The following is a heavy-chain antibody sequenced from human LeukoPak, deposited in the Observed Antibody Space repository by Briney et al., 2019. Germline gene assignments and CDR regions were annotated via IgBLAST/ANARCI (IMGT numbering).Heavy chain of an antibody. Sequence: ASVKVSCKVSGYTLTELSMHWVRQAPGKGLEWMGGFDPEDGETIYAQKFQGRVTMTEDTSTDTAYMELSGLRSEDTAVYYCATVFSDSSGYYLDYWGQGTLVTVSS. CDR3: ATVFSDSSGYYLDY. J-gene: IGHJ4*02. D-gene: IGHD3-22*01. CDR2: FDPEDGET. V-gene: IGHV1-24*01. CDR1: GYTLTELS.